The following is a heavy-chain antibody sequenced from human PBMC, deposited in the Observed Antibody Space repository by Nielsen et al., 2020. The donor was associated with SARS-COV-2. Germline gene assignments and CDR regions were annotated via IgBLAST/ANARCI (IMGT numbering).Heavy chain of an antibody. Sequence: SETLSLTCTVSGGSISSSYWSWIRQPPGKELEWIGYIYYSGNSNYNPSLKSRVTMSVDTSKNQFSLKLSSVTAVDTAVYYCAREAYDSSGYYLGMDYWGQGTLVTV. CDR2: IYYSGNS. CDR1: GGSISSSY. CDR3: AREAYDSSGYYLGMDY. D-gene: IGHD3-22*01. J-gene: IGHJ4*02. V-gene: IGHV4-59*01.